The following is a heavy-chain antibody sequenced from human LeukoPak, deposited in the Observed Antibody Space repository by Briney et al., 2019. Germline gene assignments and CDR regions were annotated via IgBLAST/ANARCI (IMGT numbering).Heavy chain of an antibody. D-gene: IGHD3-16*01. J-gene: IGHJ6*02. CDR3: ARHHEYIWGSSVDYYAMDV. V-gene: IGHV4-59*08. Sequence: SETLSLTCTVSGGSIDSYYWSWLRQPPGKRLEWFGYLYYTGSTNYNPSLKSRVTISFDTSKNLFSLNLSSVTAADTAVYYCARHHEYIWGSSVDYYAMDVWGQGTTVTVSS. CDR1: GGSIDSYY. CDR2: LYYTGST.